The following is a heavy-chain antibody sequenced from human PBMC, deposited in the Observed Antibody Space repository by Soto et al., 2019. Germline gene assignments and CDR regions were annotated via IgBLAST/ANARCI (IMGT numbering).Heavy chain of an antibody. CDR2: IIPIFGTA. CDR3: ARAPLLWGNIVVVVAAHYYYYGMDV. Sequence: SVKVSCKASGGTFSSYAISWVRQAPGQGLEWMGGIIPIFGTANYAQKFKGRVTITADESTSTANMELSSLRSKDTAVYYCARAPLLWGNIVVVVAAHYYYYGMDVWGQGTTVTVSS. D-gene: IGHD2-15*01. CDR1: GGTFSSYA. V-gene: IGHV1-69*13. J-gene: IGHJ6*02.